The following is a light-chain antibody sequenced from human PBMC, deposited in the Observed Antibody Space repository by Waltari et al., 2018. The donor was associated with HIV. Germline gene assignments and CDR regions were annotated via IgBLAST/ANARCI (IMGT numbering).Light chain of an antibody. CDR2: RND. V-gene: IGLV1-47*01. CDR1: TPNLGSHY. J-gene: IGLJ2*01. CDR3: VAWDDSLRGVL. Sequence: VLTPPPSASGPPGQRVTTPCSGSTPNLGSHYVFWYQHLPGTAPKLLIHRNDQRPSGVPDRFSASASGTSASLAISGLRSEDEADYYCVAWDDSLRGVLFGGGTKVAVL.